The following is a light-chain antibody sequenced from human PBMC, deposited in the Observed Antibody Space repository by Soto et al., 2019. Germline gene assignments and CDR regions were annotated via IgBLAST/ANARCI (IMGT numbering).Light chain of an antibody. CDR2: AAS. CDR3: QQSYSTPPEPT. CDR1: HNINNY. J-gene: IGKJ3*01. V-gene: IGKV1-39*01. Sequence: DIQMTQSPSSLSASVGDRVTVTCRASHNINNYLNWYQQKPGKAPKLLIYAASNLQSGVPSRFSGSRSGTDFTLTISSRQTEHFATYYCQQSYSTPPEPTFGPGTKVDIK.